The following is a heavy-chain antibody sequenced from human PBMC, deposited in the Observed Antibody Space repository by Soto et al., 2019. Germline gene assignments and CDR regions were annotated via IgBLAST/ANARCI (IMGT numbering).Heavy chain of an antibody. CDR2: FDPEDAEI. CDR3: ANSNSSSWYLGSKSYYYGMDV. D-gene: IGHD6-13*01. CDR1: GYTLTELS. V-gene: IGHV1-24*01. Sequence: ASVKVSCKVSGYTLTELSMHWVRQAPGKGLEWMGGFDPEDAEIIYAQKFQGRVTMTEDTSTDTAYMELNSLRAEDTAVYYCANSNSSSWYLGSKSYYYGMDVWGQGTTVTVSS. J-gene: IGHJ6*02.